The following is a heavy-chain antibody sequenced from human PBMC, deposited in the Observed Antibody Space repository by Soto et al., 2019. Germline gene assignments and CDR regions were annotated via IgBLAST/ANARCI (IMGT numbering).Heavy chain of an antibody. D-gene: IGHD3-10*01. Sequence: QVQLQESGPGLVKPSQTLSLTCTVSGGSISSGDDYWSWIRQPPGKGLEWIGYIYHSGATYYNPSLTSRVTISVDRPKNQFSLKLNSVTAADTAVYYCARVRGDVAFDYWGQGTLVTVSS. CDR3: ARVRGDVAFDY. J-gene: IGHJ4*02. V-gene: IGHV4-30-4*01. CDR2: IYHSGAT. CDR1: GGSISSGDDY.